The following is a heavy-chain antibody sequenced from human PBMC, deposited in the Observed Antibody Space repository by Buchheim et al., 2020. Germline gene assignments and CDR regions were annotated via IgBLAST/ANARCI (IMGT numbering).Heavy chain of an antibody. V-gene: IGHV3-21*01. CDR2: ISSSSSYI. J-gene: IGHJ4*02. D-gene: IGHD3-22*01. Sequence: EVQLVESGGGLVKSGGSLRLSCAASGFTFSGYSMNWVRQAPGKGLEWVSSISSSSSYIYYADSVKGRFTVSRDNAKNSLYLQMNSLRAEDTAVYYCASFHAPYSYDGSGYLDWGQGTL. CDR1: GFTFSGYS. CDR3: ASFHAPYSYDGSGYLD.